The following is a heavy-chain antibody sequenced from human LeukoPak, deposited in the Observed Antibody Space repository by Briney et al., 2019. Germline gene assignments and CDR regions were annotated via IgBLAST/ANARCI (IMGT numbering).Heavy chain of an antibody. CDR1: GYTFTGYY. Sequence: GASVKVSCXASGYTFTGYYMHWVRQAPGQGLEWMGRINPNSGGTNYAQKFQGRVTMTRDTSISTAYMELSRLRSDDTAVYYCARTPIVVVVAATLSWFDPWGQGTLVTVSS. CDR2: INPNSGGT. D-gene: IGHD2-15*01. CDR3: ARTPIVVVVAATLSWFDP. J-gene: IGHJ5*02. V-gene: IGHV1-2*06.